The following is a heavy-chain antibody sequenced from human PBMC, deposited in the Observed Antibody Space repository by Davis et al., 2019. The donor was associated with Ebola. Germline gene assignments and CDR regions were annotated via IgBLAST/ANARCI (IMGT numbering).Heavy chain of an antibody. V-gene: IGHV1-2*02. CDR3: ARGYCTGGICSEHWFDP. CDR2: INPNSGGS. J-gene: IGHJ5*02. CDR1: GYTFTGYY. Sequence: ASVKVSCKASGYTFTGYYIHWVRQAPGQGLEWMGWINPNSGGSNYAQKFQGRVTMTRDTSINTAYMELSRPRSDDTAIYYCARGYCTGGICSEHWFDPWGQGALVTVSS. D-gene: IGHD2-15*01.